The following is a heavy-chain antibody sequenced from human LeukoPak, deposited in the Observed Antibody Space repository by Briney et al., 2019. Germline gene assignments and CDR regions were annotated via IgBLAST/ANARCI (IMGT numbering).Heavy chain of an antibody. CDR2: IYPVDSDT. CDR3: ASTPDYDFWSGPVAFDI. Sequence: GESLKISCKGSGYRFTSYWIGWVRQIPGKGLEWMGIIYPVDSDTRYSPSFQGPVTISADKSISTAYLQWSSLKASDTAMYYCASTPDYDFWSGPVAFDIWGQGTMVTVSS. CDR1: GYRFTSYW. V-gene: IGHV5-51*01. D-gene: IGHD3-3*01. J-gene: IGHJ3*02.